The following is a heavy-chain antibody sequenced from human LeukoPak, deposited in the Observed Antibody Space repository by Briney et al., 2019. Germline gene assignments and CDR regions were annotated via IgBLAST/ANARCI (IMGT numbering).Heavy chain of an antibody. V-gene: IGHV3-53*01. CDR3: ANPIAYCGGDCLFDY. Sequence: GGSLRLSCAASGFTVSSNYMSWVRQAPGKGLEWVSVIYSGGSTYYADSVKGRFTISRDNSKNTLYLQMNSLRAEDTAVYYCANPIAYCGGDCLFDYWGQGTLVTVSS. D-gene: IGHD2-21*02. CDR2: IYSGGST. CDR1: GFTVSSNY. J-gene: IGHJ4*02.